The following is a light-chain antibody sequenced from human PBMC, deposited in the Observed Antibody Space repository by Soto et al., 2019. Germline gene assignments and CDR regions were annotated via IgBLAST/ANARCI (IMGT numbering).Light chain of an antibody. V-gene: IGKV1-5*03. CDR2: KAS. Sequence: IQMTQSPSTLSASIGDRVTITCRASQSINSWLAWHQQKPGKAPKLLIYKASYLEGGVPSRFSGSASGTEFTLTISSLQPDDFATYYCQQYHAFPGTFGQGTRVEIK. CDR1: QSINSW. J-gene: IGKJ1*01. CDR3: QQYHAFPGT.